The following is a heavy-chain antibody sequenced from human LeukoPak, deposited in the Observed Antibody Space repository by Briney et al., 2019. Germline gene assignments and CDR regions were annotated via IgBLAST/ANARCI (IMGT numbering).Heavy chain of an antibody. D-gene: IGHD3-22*01. Sequence: PSETLSLTCTVSGGSISSYYWSWIRQPPGKGLEWIGYIYYSGSTNYNPSLKSRVTISVDTSKNQFSLKLSSVTAADTAVYYCARGDSYYYDSSGPPMPFDIWGQGTMVTVSS. CDR3: ARGDSYYYDSSGPPMPFDI. J-gene: IGHJ3*02. CDR2: IYYSGST. CDR1: GGSISSYY. V-gene: IGHV4-59*01.